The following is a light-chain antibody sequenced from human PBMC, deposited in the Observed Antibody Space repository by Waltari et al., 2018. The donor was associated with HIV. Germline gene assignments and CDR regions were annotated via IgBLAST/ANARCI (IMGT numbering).Light chain of an antibody. J-gene: IGLJ3*02. CDR3: AAWDDSLSGWV. V-gene: IGLV1-47*01. CDR1: SSNIGGNY. Sequence: QSVLTQPPSASETPGQRVTISCSVSSSNIGGNYVYWYQHLPGTAPKLLIYRNNQRPSGVPDRFSGSKSGASASLAISGLRSEDEADYYCAAWDDSLSGWVFGGGTKLTVL. CDR2: RNN.